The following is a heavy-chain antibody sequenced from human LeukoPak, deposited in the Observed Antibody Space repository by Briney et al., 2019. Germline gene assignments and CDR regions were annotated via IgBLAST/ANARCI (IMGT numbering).Heavy chain of an antibody. V-gene: IGHV4-34*01. CDR2: INHSGST. CDR3: ARGRGYYDSSGYYYYFDY. D-gene: IGHD3-22*01. J-gene: IGHJ4*02. CDR1: GGSFSGYY. Sequence: KPSETLSLTCAVYGGSFSGYYWSWIRQPPGKGLEWIGEINHSGSTNYNPSLKSRVTISVDTSKNQFSLKLSSVTAADTAVYYCARGRGYYDSSGYYYYFDYWGQGTLVTVSS.